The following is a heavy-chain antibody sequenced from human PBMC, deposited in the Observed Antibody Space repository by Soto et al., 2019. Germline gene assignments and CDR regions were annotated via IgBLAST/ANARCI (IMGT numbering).Heavy chain of an antibody. Sequence: GGSLRLSCAASGFTFSNAWMSWVRQAPGKGLEWVGRIKSKTDGGTTDYAAPVKGRFTISRDDSKNTLYLQMNSLKTEDTAVYYCYREGYGDYYYYYMDVWGKGTTVTVSS. CDR1: GFTFSNAW. D-gene: IGHD4-17*01. CDR3: YREGYGDYYYYYMDV. V-gene: IGHV3-15*01. J-gene: IGHJ6*03. CDR2: IKSKTDGGTT.